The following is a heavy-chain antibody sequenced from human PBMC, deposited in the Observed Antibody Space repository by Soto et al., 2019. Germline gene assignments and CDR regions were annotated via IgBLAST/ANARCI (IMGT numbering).Heavy chain of an antibody. V-gene: IGHV4-61*01. CDR3: ERWDPQQPVDY. CDR2: IYYSGST. CDR1: GGSVSSGSYY. D-gene: IGHD1-26*01. Sequence: QVQLQESGPGLVKPSETLSLTCTVSGGSVSSGSYYWSWIRQPPGKGLEWIGYIYYSGSTNYNPSLKSRVTISVDTSKNQFSLKLSSVTAADTAVYYCERWDPQQPVDYWGQGTLVTVSS. J-gene: IGHJ4*02.